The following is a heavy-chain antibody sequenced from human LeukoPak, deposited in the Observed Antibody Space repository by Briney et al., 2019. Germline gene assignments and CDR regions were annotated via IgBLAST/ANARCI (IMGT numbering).Heavy chain of an antibody. Sequence: SETLSLTCAVYGGSFSNYYWSWIRQPPGKGLEWIGEINHSGNTNYNPSLKSRVTISVDTSKNQFSLKLSSVTAADTAVYYCARLTAVAGTGKYFDCWGQGTLVTVSS. CDR3: ARLTAVAGTGKYFDC. V-gene: IGHV4-34*01. CDR1: GGSFSNYY. J-gene: IGHJ4*02. CDR2: INHSGNT. D-gene: IGHD6-19*01.